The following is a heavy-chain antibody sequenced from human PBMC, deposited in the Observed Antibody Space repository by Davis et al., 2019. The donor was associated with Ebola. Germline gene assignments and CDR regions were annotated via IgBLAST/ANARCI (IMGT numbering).Heavy chain of an antibody. CDR2: INPTSGGT. J-gene: IGHJ6*02. CDR3: ARDRVEIGQLESMDV. V-gene: IGHV1-2*04. CDR1: AYTFSAYY. D-gene: IGHD6-6*01. Sequence: ASVQDTCKASAYTFSAYYMHCVVLAPRQGRAWLGWINPTSGGTNYSQKFHGWVIMTRDTSISTAYMELSRLRSDDTAVYYCARDRVEIGQLESMDVWGQGTTVTVSS.